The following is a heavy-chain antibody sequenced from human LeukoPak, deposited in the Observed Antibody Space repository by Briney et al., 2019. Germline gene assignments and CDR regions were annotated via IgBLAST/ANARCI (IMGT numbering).Heavy chain of an antibody. D-gene: IGHD3-10*01. CDR3: GRDAQNMVRGSGLDV. J-gene: IGHJ6*02. Sequence: GGSLRLSCAASGFTFSSYWMHWVRQAPGKGLVWVSRINSDGSSTSYADSVKGRFTISRDNAKNTLYLQMNSPRAEDTAVYYCGRDAQNMVRGSGLDVWGQGTTVTVSS. CDR1: GFTFSSYW. V-gene: IGHV3-74*01. CDR2: INSDGSST.